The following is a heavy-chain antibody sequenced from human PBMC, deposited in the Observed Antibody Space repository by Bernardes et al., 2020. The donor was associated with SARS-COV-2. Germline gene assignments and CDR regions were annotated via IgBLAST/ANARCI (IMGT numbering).Heavy chain of an antibody. CDR3: ARGEAVAGIEYYFDY. CDR2: IGTAGDT. CDR1: GFTFSSYD. V-gene: IGHV3-13*01. Sequence: GVLRLSCAASGFTFSSYDMHWVRQATGKGLEWVSAIGTAGDTYYPGSVKGRFTISRENAKNSLYLQMNSLRAGDTAVYYCARGEAVAGIEYYFDYWGQGTLVTVSS. J-gene: IGHJ4*02. D-gene: IGHD6-19*01.